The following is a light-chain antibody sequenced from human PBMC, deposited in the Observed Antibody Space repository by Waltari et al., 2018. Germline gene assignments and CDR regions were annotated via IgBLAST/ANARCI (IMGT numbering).Light chain of an antibody. CDR1: QSVNNK. V-gene: IGKV3-15*01. CDR2: DAS. Sequence: EIVMTQSPATLSVSLGESVTLSCRASQSVNNKLAWYQQKPGQAPRLLIYDASTRATGIPTSFSGSGSGTEFTITISSLQSEDFAVYYCQQYSDWPLTFGGGTKVEIK. J-gene: IGKJ4*01. CDR3: QQYSDWPLT.